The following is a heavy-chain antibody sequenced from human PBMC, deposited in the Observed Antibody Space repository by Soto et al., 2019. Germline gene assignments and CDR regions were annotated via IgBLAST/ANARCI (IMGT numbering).Heavy chain of an antibody. CDR3: SRGLGSVVILAPTYNWFDP. Sequence: QVQLQQWGAGLLKPSETLSLTCAVYGGSFSGYYWSWIRQPPGKGLEWIGEISHSGSTNYNPSLKSRVTISVDTSQNPFSLKLNSVTAADTAVYYCSRGLGSVVILAPTYNWFDPWGQGTLVTVSS. CDR2: ISHSGST. J-gene: IGHJ5*02. D-gene: IGHD2-15*01. CDR1: GGSFSGYY. V-gene: IGHV4-34*01.